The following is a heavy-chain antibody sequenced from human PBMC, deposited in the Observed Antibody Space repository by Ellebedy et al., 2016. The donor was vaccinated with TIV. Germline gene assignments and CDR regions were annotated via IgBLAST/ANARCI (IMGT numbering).Heavy chain of an antibody. Sequence: GESLKISCAASGFTFSSYGMHWVRQAPGKGLEWVAVIWYDGSNKYYADSVKGRFTISRDNSKNTRYLQMNSLRGEDTAVYYCARDRGYCTNGVCYKGNYYYYGMDVWGQGTTVTVSS. J-gene: IGHJ6*02. CDR2: IWYDGSNK. V-gene: IGHV3-33*08. CDR1: GFTFSSYG. D-gene: IGHD2-8*01. CDR3: ARDRGYCTNGVCYKGNYYYYGMDV.